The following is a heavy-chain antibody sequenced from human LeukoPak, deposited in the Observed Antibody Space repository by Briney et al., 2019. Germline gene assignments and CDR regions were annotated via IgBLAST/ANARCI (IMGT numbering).Heavy chain of an antibody. CDR1: GFTFSSYE. D-gene: IGHD3-9*01. V-gene: IGHV3-48*03. J-gene: IGHJ6*02. CDR3: ARDRLFYDILTGYYYSDHGMDV. CDR2: ISSSGSTI. Sequence: GGSLRLSCAASGFTFSSYEMNWVRQAPGKGLEWVSYISSSGSTIYYADSVKGRFTISRDNAKNSLYLQMNSLRAEDTAVYYCARDRLFYDILTGYYYSDHGMDVWGQGTTVTVSS.